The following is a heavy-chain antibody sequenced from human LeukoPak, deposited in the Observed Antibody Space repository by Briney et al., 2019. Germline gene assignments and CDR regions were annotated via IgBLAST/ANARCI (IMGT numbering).Heavy chain of an antibody. J-gene: IGHJ4*02. D-gene: IGHD3-9*01. V-gene: IGHV4-30-4*01. Sequence: SQTLSLTCTVSGGSISSGDYYWSWIRQPPGKGLEWLGYIYYSGSTYYNPSLKSRVTISVDTSKNQFSLKLSSVTAAGTAVYCCARGGIPYFDWSPRPFGYWGQGTLVTVSS. CDR2: IYYSGST. CDR3: ARGGIPYFDWSPRPFGY. CDR1: GGSISSGDYY.